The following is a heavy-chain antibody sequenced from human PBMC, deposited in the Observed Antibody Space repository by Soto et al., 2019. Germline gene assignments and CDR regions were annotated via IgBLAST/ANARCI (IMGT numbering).Heavy chain of an antibody. D-gene: IGHD1-26*01. CDR2: IYYSGST. V-gene: IGHV4-31*03. J-gene: IGHJ6*03. CDR3: AGVFSVGYYYYYMDV. CDR1: GGSISSGGYY. Sequence: QVQLQESGPGLVKPSQTLSLTCTVSGGSISSGGYYWSWIRQHPGKGLEWIGYIYYSGSTYYNPSLKSRVTISVDTSKNQFSLKLSSVTAADTAVYYCAGVFSVGYYYYYMDVWGKGTTVTVSS.